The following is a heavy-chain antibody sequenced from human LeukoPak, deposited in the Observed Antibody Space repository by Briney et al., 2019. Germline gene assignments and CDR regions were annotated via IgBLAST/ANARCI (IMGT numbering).Heavy chain of an antibody. CDR1: GFTFSSYC. J-gene: IGHJ4*02. V-gene: IGHV3-21*01. CDR3: AYGYSSDLAFDY. CDR2: ISSSSSNI. Sequence: PGGSLRLSCAASGFTFSSYCMNWVRQAPGKGLEWVSSISSSSSNIYYADSVKGRFTISRDNAKNSLYLQMNSLRAEDTAVYYCAYGYSSDLAFDYWGQGNLVTVSS. D-gene: IGHD6-25*01.